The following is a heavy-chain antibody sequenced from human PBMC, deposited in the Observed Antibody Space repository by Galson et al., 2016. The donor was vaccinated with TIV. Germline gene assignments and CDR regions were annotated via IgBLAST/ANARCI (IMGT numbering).Heavy chain of an antibody. V-gene: IGHV3-7*01. CDR3: ARGNDPGATYSLDY. J-gene: IGHJ4*02. D-gene: IGHD1-1*01. Sequence: SLRLSCAASGFTSSRHWMSWVRQAPGKGLEWVANIKQDGDYKYYVDSVKGRFTISRDNAKNSLYLQMNSLRAEDTAVYYCARGNDPGATYSLDYWGQGTLVTVSS. CDR2: IKQDGDYK. CDR1: GFTSSRHW.